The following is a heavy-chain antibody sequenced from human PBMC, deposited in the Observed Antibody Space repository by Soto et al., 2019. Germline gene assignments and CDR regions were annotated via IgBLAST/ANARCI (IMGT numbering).Heavy chain of an antibody. D-gene: IGHD2-15*01. J-gene: IGHJ5*02. Sequence: ASVKPSCKASGYTFTGYYMHWVRQAPKQGLEWMGWINPNSGGTNYAQKFQGWVTMTRDTSISTAYMELSRLRSDDTAVYYCARFLGYCSGGSCYSSWFDPWGQGTLVTVSS. CDR3: ARFLGYCSGGSCYSSWFDP. CDR1: GYTFTGYY. CDR2: INPNSGGT. V-gene: IGHV1-2*04.